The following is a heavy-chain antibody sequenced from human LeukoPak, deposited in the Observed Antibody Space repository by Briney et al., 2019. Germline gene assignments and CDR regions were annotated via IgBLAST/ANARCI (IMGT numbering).Heavy chain of an antibody. Sequence: GGSLRLSCAASGFIFSNYGMHWVRQAPGKGLEWVTFILYDGSNKYYADSVKGRFTISRDNSKNTLYLQMNSLKTEDTAVYYCAKGRRSSNYYLFDYWGQGTLVTVSS. D-gene: IGHD3-22*01. CDR3: AKGRRSSNYYLFDY. J-gene: IGHJ4*02. V-gene: IGHV3-30*02. CDR1: GFIFSNYG. CDR2: ILYDGSNK.